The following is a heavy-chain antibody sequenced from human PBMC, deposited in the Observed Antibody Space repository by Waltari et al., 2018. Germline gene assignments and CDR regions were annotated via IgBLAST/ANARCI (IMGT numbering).Heavy chain of an antibody. CDR2: ISYDGSNE. V-gene: IGHV3-30*02. Sequence: QVHLVESGGGVVQPGGSLRLSCAAPGFNFTLFGMHWVRQAPGKGLDLLSFISYDGSNENYADSVKGRFTMSRDNSKKMLYVQMNNLRAEDSAVYYCVKGNEIDYWGQGTLVTVSS. J-gene: IGHJ4*02. CDR1: GFNFTLFG. CDR3: VKGNEIDY. D-gene: IGHD1-1*01.